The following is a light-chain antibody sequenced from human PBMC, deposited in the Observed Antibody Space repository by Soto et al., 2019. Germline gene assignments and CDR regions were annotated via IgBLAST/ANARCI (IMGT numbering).Light chain of an antibody. CDR2: GAS. V-gene: IGKV3D-7*01. CDR3: QQDYNLPWT. Sequence: PGERVTLSCRASQSVSSSYLTWYQQKPGQAPRLLIYGASTRATSIPARFSGSGPGTDFTLTISSLQPEDFAVYYCQQDYNLPWTFGQGTKVDIK. CDR1: QSVSSSY. J-gene: IGKJ1*01.